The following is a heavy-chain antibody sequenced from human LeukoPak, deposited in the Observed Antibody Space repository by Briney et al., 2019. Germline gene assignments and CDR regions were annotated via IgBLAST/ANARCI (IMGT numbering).Heavy chain of an antibody. CDR1: GGSISSGSYY. Sequence: SETLSLTCTVSGGSISSGSYYRSWIRQPAGKGLEWIGRIYTSGSTNYNPSLKSRVTISVDTSKNQFSLKLSSVTAADTAVYYCARVRGASYPYYYYYMDVWGKGTTVTVSS. CDR2: IYTSGST. CDR3: ARVRGASYPYYYYYMDV. V-gene: IGHV4-61*02. D-gene: IGHD1-26*01. J-gene: IGHJ6*03.